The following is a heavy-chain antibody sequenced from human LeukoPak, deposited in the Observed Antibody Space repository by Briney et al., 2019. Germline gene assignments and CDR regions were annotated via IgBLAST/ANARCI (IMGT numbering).Heavy chain of an antibody. CDR2: IKQDGSEK. V-gene: IGHV3-7*01. CDR3: ARVEKYYYGSGSRHAFDY. CDR1: GFTFSSYS. D-gene: IGHD3-10*01. J-gene: IGHJ4*02. Sequence: GGSLRLSCAASGFTFSSYSMNWVRQAPGKGLEWVANIKQDGSEKYYVDSVKGRFTISRDNAKNSLYLQMNSLRAEDTAVYYCARVEKYYYGSGSRHAFDYWGQGTLVTVSS.